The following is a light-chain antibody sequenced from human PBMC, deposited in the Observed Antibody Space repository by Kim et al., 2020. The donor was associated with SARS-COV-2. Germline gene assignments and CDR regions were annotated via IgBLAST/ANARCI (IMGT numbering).Light chain of an antibody. J-gene: IGLJ2*01. V-gene: IGLV3-27*01. CDR3: YSAADNNLV. Sequence: SVVPGQTARITCSGDVLAKKYARWFQQKPGQAPVLVIYKDSERPSGIPERFSGSSSGTTVTLTISGAQVEDEADYYCYSAADNNLVFGGGTQLTVL. CDR1: VLAKKY. CDR2: KDS.